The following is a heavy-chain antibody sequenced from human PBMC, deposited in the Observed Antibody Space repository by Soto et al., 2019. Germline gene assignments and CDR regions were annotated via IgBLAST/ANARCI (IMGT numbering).Heavy chain of an antibody. J-gene: IGHJ4*02. Sequence: GGSLRLSCAASGFTFDDHGMSLVRQTPGRGLEWVGRSKNKDNNFITEYAASVKGRFTISRDDSKNSLYLQLNSLKTDDTAMYYCVNFISGVVHWGQGTLVTVSS. CDR1: GFTFDDHG. CDR3: VNFISGVVH. V-gene: IGHV3-72*01. CDR2: SKNKDNNFIT. D-gene: IGHD3-3*02.